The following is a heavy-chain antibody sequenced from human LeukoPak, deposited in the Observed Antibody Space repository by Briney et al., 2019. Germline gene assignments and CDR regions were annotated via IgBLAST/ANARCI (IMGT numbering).Heavy chain of an antibody. CDR2: IYDSRSI. Sequence: SETLSLPRTVSGGSIRGYYWSWFRQPPGKGLEWIGFIYDSRSIKYNPSLQSRVTISLDTSKNQFSLRLSSVTAADTAVYYCARHLTTVLAGSFDIWGQGTMVTVSS. CDR3: ARHLTTVLAGSFDI. D-gene: IGHD4-17*01. J-gene: IGHJ3*02. V-gene: IGHV4-59*08. CDR1: GGSIRGYY.